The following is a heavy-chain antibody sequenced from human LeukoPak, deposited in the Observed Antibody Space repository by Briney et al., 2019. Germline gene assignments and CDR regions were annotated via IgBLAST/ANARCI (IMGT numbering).Heavy chain of an antibody. J-gene: IGHJ6*03. CDR2: ISWDGGST. D-gene: IGHD6-19*01. V-gene: IGHV3-43D*03. CDR1: GFTFDDYA. Sequence: PGGSLRLSCAAFGFTFDDYAMHLVRQAPGKGLEWVSLISWDGGSTYYADSVKGRFTISRDNSKNSLYLQMNSLRAEDTALYHCAKSGYSSGWYVISYMDVWGKGTTVTVSS. CDR3: AKSGYSSGWYVISYMDV.